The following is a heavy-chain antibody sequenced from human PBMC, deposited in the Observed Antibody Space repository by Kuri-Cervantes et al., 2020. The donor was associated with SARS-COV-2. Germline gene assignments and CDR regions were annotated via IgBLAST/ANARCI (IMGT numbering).Heavy chain of an antibody. Sequence: SVKVSCKASGDTFSSYAIRWVRQAPGQGLEWMGGINPICGTANYAQKFQGRVTITADDSTSTAYMELSSLRSEDTAVYYCARDVGFGYSYGDSDGMDFWGQGTTVTVSS. V-gene: IGHV1-69*13. CDR2: INPICGTA. CDR3: ARDVGFGYSYGDSDGMDF. J-gene: IGHJ6*02. D-gene: IGHD5-18*01. CDR1: GDTFSSYA.